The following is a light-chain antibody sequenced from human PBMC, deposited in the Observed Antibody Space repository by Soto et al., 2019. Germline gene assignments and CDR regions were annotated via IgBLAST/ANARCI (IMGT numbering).Light chain of an antibody. J-gene: IGKJ1*01. CDR2: GAS. Sequence: HSPVALALSQGERATISCRASHSVSRNYLVWYQQKPGQAPRLLIYGASVRAAGIPDRFSGSGSGTDFTLTISRLEPEDFAVYYCQQYASLPTPFGQGTKV. CDR1: HSVSRNY. CDR3: QQYASLPTP. V-gene: IGKV3-20*01.